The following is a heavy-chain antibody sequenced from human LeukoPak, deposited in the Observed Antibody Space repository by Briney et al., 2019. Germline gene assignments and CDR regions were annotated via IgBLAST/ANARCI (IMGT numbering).Heavy chain of an antibody. CDR1: GFTFSGYW. D-gene: IGHD6-19*01. Sequence: GGSLRLSCAASGFTFSGYWTHWVRQAPGKGLVWVSRINSDGSSTSYADSVKGRFTISRDNAKNTLYLQMNSLRAEDTAVYYCARPLVGIAVAPGDYWGQGTLVTVSS. CDR2: INSDGSST. V-gene: IGHV3-74*01. CDR3: ARPLVGIAVAPGDY. J-gene: IGHJ4*02.